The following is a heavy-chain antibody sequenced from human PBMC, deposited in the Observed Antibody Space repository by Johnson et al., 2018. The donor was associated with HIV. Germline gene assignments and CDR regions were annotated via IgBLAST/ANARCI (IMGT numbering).Heavy chain of an antibody. J-gene: IGHJ3*02. CDR1: GFTFSNAW. CDR3: TTNFWSGFYPDAFDI. CDR2: ITSKSDGGTT. V-gene: IGHV3-15*01. Sequence: VQLVESGGGLVKPGGSLRLPCAASGFTFSNAWMTWVRQAPGKGLVWVGRITSKSDGGTTDYAAPVRGTFSISRVDSETTVYLQMNSLKIEDTAVYYCTTNFWSGFYPDAFDIWGQGTMVTVSS. D-gene: IGHD3-3*01.